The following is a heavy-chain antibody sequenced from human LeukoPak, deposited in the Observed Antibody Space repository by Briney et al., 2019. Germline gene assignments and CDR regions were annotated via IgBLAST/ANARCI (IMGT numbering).Heavy chain of an antibody. CDR3: ARGSSGSYNY. CDR1: GGSISSGSYY. J-gene: IGHJ4*02. Sequence: SQTLSLTCTVSGGSISSGSYYWSWIRQPAGKGLECIGRINPSGTTNYSPALKSRVNISVDTSKNQFSLKLSSVTAADTAVYYCARGSSGSYNYWGQGTLVTVSS. V-gene: IGHV4-61*02. D-gene: IGHD1-26*01. CDR2: INPSGTT.